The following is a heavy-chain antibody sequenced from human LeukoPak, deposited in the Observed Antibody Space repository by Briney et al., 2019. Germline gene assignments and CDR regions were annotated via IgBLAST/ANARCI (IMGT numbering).Heavy chain of an antibody. J-gene: IGHJ4*02. Sequence: GRSLGLFRGASGLIFYTYARHWVPEAPGQGLEYVTLLCQDGSHKLFTKSVRGQVTISRDNSKNTVYLKMNNLRRDDTAVYYCAREIFGSGSYPDFWGQGTLVTVSS. V-gene: IGHV3-33*01. CDR3: AREIFGSGSYPDF. CDR1: GLIFYTYA. D-gene: IGHD3-10*01. CDR2: LCQDGSHK.